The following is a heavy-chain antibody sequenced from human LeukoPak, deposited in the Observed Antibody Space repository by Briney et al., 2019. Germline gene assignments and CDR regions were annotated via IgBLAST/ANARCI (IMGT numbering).Heavy chain of an antibody. Sequence: GGSLRLSCAASGFSFSNYGMNWVRQAPGKGLEWVSAISRSGDSTYYAASVKGRFTISRDNSENTLFLQMNSLRADDTAVYYCAGCGSGSFIPSFDYWGQGTLVTVSS. CDR1: GFSFSNYG. CDR2: ISRSGDST. D-gene: IGHD3-10*01. J-gene: IGHJ4*02. V-gene: IGHV3-23*01. CDR3: AGCGSGSFIPSFDY.